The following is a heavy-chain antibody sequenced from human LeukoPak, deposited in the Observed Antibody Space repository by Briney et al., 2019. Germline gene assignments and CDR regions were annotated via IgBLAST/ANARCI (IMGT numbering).Heavy chain of an antibody. CDR1: GFTFGSYA. V-gene: IGHV3-23*01. Sequence: GGSLRLSCAASGFTFGSYAMSWVRQAPGKGLEWVSAISGSGGSTYYADSVKGRFTISRDNSKNTLYLQMSSLRAEDTAVYYCAKEIYGDSTGGRFQHWGQGTLVTVSS. D-gene: IGHD4-17*01. CDR3: AKEIYGDSTGGRFQH. J-gene: IGHJ1*01. CDR2: ISGSGGST.